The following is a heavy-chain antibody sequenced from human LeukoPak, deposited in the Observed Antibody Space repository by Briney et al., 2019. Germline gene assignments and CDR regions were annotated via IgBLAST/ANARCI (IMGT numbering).Heavy chain of an antibody. V-gene: IGHV3-30-3*01. J-gene: IGHJ5*02. D-gene: IGHD2-8*02. CDR2: IPYDGGNK. Sequence: PGGSLRLSCAASGFTFSSYAMHWVRQAPGKGLEWVAVIPYDGGNKYYADSVKGRFTISRDNAKSSVYLHMNSLRVEDTAIFYCARGTKDVVLGVPAGGWFDPWGQGTLITVSS. CDR3: ARGTKDVVLGVPAGGWFDP. CDR1: GFTFSSYA.